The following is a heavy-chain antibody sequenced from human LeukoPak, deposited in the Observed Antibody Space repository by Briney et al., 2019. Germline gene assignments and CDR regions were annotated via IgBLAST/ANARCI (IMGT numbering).Heavy chain of an antibody. V-gene: IGHV4-4*02. D-gene: IGHD5-24*01. CDR2: IYHSGST. CDR1: GGSISSSNW. Sequence: SETLSLTCAVSGGSISSSNWWSWVRQPPGKGLEWIGEIYHSGSTNYNPSLKSRVTISVDTSKNQFSLKLSSVTAADTAVYYCARSQGRDGYNFGGQGTLVTVSS. CDR3: ARSQGRDGYNF. J-gene: IGHJ4*02.